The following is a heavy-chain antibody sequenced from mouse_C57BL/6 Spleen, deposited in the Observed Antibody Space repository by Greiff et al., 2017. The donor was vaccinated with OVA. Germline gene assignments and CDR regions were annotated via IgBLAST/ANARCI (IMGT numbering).Heavy chain of an antibody. D-gene: IGHD1-1*01. CDR1: GYAFSSSW. CDR3: ARSRYYGSSSGYFDY. Sequence: QVQLKQSGPELVKPGASVKISCKASGYAFSSSWMNWVKQRPGKGLEWIGRIYPGDGDTNYNGKFKGKATLTADKSSSTAYMQLSSLTSEDSAVYFCARSRYYGSSSGYFDYWGQGTTLTVSS. J-gene: IGHJ2*01. CDR2: IYPGDGDT. V-gene: IGHV1-82*01.